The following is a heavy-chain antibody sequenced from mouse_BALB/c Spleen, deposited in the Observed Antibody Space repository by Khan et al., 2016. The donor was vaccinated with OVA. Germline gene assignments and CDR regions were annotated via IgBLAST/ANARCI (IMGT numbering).Heavy chain of an antibody. CDR1: GYTFTDYN. D-gene: IGHD1-3*01. Sequence: VQLQQSGAELARPGASVKLSCKAPGYTFTDYNINWVKQRTGQGLEWIGEIYPGSNNTYYNEKFKGKATLPADKSSSTASMQLSSLTSEDSAVYFGAREWGAWFPYWGQGTLVTVSA. J-gene: IGHJ3*01. CDR2: IYPGSNNT. V-gene: IGHV1-77*01. CDR3: AREWGAWFPY.